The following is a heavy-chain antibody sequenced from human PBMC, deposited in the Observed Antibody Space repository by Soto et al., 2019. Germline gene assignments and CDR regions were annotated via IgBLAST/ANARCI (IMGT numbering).Heavy chain of an antibody. CDR3: ASHYDLWTGYLSPVDY. Sequence: GGSLRLSCAASGFTFSSYSMNWVRQAPGKGLEWISYIDTSSTKIYYADSVRGRFTISRDNGKNSLFLEMNNLRVEDTAVYFCASHYDLWTGYLSPVDYWGRGTLVTVSS. CDR2: IDTSSTKI. J-gene: IGHJ4*02. V-gene: IGHV3-48*04. CDR1: GFTFSSYS. D-gene: IGHD3-3*01.